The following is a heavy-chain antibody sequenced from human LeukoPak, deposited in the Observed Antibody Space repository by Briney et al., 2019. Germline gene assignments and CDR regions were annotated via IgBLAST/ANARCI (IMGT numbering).Heavy chain of an antibody. CDR2: INWNGAWT. V-gene: IGHV3-20*04. CDR1: GIKLDDYG. D-gene: IGHD3-22*01. J-gene: IGHJ5*02. Sequence: GALRLSCAASGIKLDDYGMSWVRQAPGKGLEWVCDINWNGAWTGYADSVKGRFTISRDNAKNSLYPQMNSLRAEDTALYYCAGYYYDSSRGFDLWGQGTLVTVSA. CDR3: AGYYYDSSRGFDL.